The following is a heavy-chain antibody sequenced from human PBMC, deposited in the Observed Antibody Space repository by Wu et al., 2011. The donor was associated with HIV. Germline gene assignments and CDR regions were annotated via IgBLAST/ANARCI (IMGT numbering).Heavy chain of an antibody. D-gene: IGHD5-12*01. CDR2: INPSGGST. Sequence: QVQLVQSGAEVKTPGSSVKVSCKASGDSLTKYAFSWVRQAPGQGLEWKGIINPSGGSTSYAQKFQGRVTMTRDTSTSTVYMELSSLRSEDTAVYYCTREVVATYYFDYWGQGTLVTVSS. J-gene: IGHJ4*02. CDR1: GDSLTKYA. V-gene: IGHV1-46*01. CDR3: TREVVATYYFDY.